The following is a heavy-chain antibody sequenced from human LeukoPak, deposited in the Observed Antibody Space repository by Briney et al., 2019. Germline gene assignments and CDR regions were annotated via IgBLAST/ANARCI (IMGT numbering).Heavy chain of an antibody. V-gene: IGHV3-66*01. J-gene: IGHJ4*02. CDR3: ARVSYDSRKDDY. D-gene: IGHD3-22*01. CDR2: IYSGGST. Sequence: GGSLRLSCAASGFTVSSNYMSWVRQAPGKGLEWVSVIYSGGSTYYADSVKGRFTISRDNPKNTLYLQMNSLRAEDTAVYYCARVSYDSRKDDYWGQGTLVTVSS. CDR1: GFTVSSNY.